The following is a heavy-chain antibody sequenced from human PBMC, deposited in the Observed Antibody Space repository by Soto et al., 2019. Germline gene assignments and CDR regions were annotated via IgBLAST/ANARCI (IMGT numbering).Heavy chain of an antibody. J-gene: IGHJ6*02. CDR1: GGAFTNYS. Sequence: SSVKVSCKVSGGAFTNYSLNWVRHAPGQGLEWLGGIIPLHNTSNYSLKFVGRSSVTADISTSTVYMFLSGLTSDDTATYYCASWYNWNPPYYHGMDVWGQGNTGTVFS. D-gene: IGHD1-20*01. CDR3: ASWYNWNPPYYHGMDV. V-gene: IGHV1-69*08. CDR2: IIPLHNTS.